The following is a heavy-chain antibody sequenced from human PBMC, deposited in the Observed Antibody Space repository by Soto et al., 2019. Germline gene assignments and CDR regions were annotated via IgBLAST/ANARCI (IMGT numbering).Heavy chain of an antibody. CDR1: GFTVSSNY. J-gene: IGHJ6*03. Sequence: EVQLVESGGGLVQPGWSLRLSCAASGFTVSSNYMSWVRQAPGKGLEWVSVIYSGGSTYYADSVKGRFTISRHNSKNTLYLQMNSLRAEDTAVYYCATRTTLRAYYYYYMDVWGKGTTVTVSS. D-gene: IGHD4-17*01. CDR3: ATRTTLRAYYYYYMDV. CDR2: IYSGGST. V-gene: IGHV3-53*04.